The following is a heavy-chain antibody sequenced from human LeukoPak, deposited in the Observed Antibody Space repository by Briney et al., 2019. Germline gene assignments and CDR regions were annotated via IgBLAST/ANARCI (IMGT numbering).Heavy chain of an antibody. D-gene: IGHD5-18*01. J-gene: IGHJ4*02. V-gene: IGHV3-7*01. Sequence: HPGGSLRLSCAASGFTFSTYWMSWVRQAPGKGLEWVANIHQDGSDKYYVDSVKGRFTISRDNAKNSLYLQVNSLRAEDTAVYYCARGRYNYGYWGQGILVTVSS. CDR1: GFTFSTYW. CDR3: ARGRYNYGY. CDR2: IHQDGSDK.